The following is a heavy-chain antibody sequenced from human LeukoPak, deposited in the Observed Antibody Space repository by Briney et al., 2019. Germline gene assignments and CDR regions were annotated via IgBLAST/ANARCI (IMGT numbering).Heavy chain of an antibody. CDR1: GFTFRSYW. J-gene: IGHJ3*02. Sequence: GESLRLSCAPSGFTFRSYWMHWVRQAPGKGLVWVSRINSDGSSTSYADSVKGRFTISRDNAKNTLYLQMNSLRAEDTAVYHCARDRGGSAFDILGQGTMVTVSS. V-gene: IGHV3-74*01. CDR2: INSDGSST. D-gene: IGHD3-10*01. CDR3: ARDRGGSAFDI.